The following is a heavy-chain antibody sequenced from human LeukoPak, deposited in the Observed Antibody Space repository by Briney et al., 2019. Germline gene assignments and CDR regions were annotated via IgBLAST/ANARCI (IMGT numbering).Heavy chain of an antibody. CDR2: INHSGRT. Sequence: PSETLSLTCAVYGGSFSDYYWSWIRQPPGKGLEWIGEINHSGRTNYNPSLKSRVTISVDTSKNQFSLKLSSVTAADTAIYYCARMKPNDYGDYAPFDYWGQGILVTVSS. J-gene: IGHJ4*02. D-gene: IGHD4-17*01. CDR3: ARMKPNDYGDYAPFDY. V-gene: IGHV4-34*01. CDR1: GGSFSDYY.